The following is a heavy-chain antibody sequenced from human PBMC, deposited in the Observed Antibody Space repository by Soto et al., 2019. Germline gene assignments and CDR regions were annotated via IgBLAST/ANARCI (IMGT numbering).Heavy chain of an antibody. Sequence: LSLTCAVYGGSFSDYYWSWIRQPPGKGLEWIGEINHSGSTNHNPSLKSRVTISVDTSKNQVSLKLRSVTAADTAVYYCARAGVWISGVVTERGFDPWGQGTLVTVSS. V-gene: IGHV4-34*01. J-gene: IGHJ5*02. CDR1: GGSFSDYY. CDR2: INHSGST. D-gene: IGHD3-3*01. CDR3: ARAGVWISGVVTERGFDP.